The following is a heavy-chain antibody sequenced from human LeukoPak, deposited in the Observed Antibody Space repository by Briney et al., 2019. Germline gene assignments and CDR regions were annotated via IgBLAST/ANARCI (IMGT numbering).Heavy chain of an antibody. CDR1: GFTFSTYG. V-gene: IGHV3-30*02. Sequence: PGGSLGLSCAASGFTFSTYGMHWVRQVPGKGLEWVTFIRYDGSKKDYADSVKGRFTISRDNSRNTLHLQMNSLTVEDTAIYYCAKDSAVVLVAAHNWFDSWGQGTLVIVSS. D-gene: IGHD2-15*01. CDR2: IRYDGSKK. CDR3: AKDSAVVLVAAHNWFDS. J-gene: IGHJ5*01.